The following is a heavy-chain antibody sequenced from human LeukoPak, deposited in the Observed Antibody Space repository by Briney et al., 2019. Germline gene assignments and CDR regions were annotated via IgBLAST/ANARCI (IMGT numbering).Heavy chain of an antibody. D-gene: IGHD3-22*01. CDR1: GFTLSSYW. J-gene: IGHJ1*01. Sequence: GGSLRLSCAASGFTLSSYWMHWVRQAPGKGLVWVSRIKSDGRTNYADSVKGRFTISRDNAKNTVSLQMNSLRAEDTGVYYCARAPSEIGGYYPEYFRHWGQGTLVIASS. V-gene: IGHV3-74*01. CDR3: ARAPSEIGGYYPEYFRH. CDR2: IKSDGRT.